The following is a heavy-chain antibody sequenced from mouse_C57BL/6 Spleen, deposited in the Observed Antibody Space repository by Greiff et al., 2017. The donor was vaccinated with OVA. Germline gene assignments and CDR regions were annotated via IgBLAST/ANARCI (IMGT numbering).Heavy chain of an antibody. Sequence: VQLQQSGAELVRPGASVKLSCTASGFNIKDYYMHWVKQRPEQGLEWIGRIDPEDGDTEYAPKFQGKATMTADTSSNTAYLQLSSLTSEDTAVYYCTTVTTVVDRFAYWGQGTLVTVSA. CDR2: IDPEDGDT. CDR3: TTVTTVVDRFAY. J-gene: IGHJ3*01. D-gene: IGHD1-1*01. V-gene: IGHV14-1*01. CDR1: GFNIKDYY.